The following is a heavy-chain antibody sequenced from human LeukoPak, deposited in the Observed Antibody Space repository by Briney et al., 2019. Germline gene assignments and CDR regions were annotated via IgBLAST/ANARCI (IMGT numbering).Heavy chain of an antibody. Sequence: GGSLRLSCAASGFTFSTYRMNWVRQAPGKGLEWVSSISSGSGYLYYADSVRGRFTISRDNAKGSVLLQMNSLRADDTAVYYCARDERGIDYWGQGTLVTVSS. V-gene: IGHV3-21*01. CDR3: ARDERGIDY. J-gene: IGHJ4*02. D-gene: IGHD6-13*01. CDR2: ISSGSGYL. CDR1: GFTFSTYR.